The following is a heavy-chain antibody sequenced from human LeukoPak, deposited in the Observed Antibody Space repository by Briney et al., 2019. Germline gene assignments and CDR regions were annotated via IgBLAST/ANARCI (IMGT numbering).Heavy chain of an antibody. CDR3: ARDRPAYCSSTSCYAPDYYYYYGMDV. J-gene: IGHJ6*02. D-gene: IGHD2-2*01. CDR1: GYTFTSYG. CDR2: ISAYNGNT. Sequence: ASVKVSCKASGYTFTSYGISWVRQAPGQGLEWMGWISAYNGNTNYAQKLQGRVTMTTDTSTSTAYMELRSLRSDDTAVYYCARDRPAYCSSTSCYAPDYYYYYGMDVWGQGTTVTVSS. V-gene: IGHV1-18*01.